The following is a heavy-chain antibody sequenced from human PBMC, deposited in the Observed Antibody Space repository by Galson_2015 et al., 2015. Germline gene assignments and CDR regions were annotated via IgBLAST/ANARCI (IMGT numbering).Heavy chain of an antibody. V-gene: IGHV3-11*05. D-gene: IGHD3-10*01. J-gene: IGHJ3*02. CDR3: ARGARFRDAFDI. CDR2: ISSSSSYT. Sequence: SLRLSCAASGFTFSDYYMSWIRQAPGKGLEWVSYISSSSSYTNYADSVKGRFTISRDNAKNSLYLQMNSLRAEDTAVYYCARGARFRDAFDIWGQGTMVTVSS. CDR1: GFTFSDYY.